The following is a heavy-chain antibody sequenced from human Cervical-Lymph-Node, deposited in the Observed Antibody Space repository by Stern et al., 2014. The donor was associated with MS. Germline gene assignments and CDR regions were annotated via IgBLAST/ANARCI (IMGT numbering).Heavy chain of an antibody. CDR1: GYTFTNYW. D-gene: IGHD3-10*01. Sequence: EVQLVQSGAEVRKPGESLRISCKGSGYTFTNYWLGWVRQMPGKGLEWMGIIYPSDSDTRYSPSFQGQVTISADKSISTAYLQWSSLKASDTAMYYCATRGFSLGTYFDSWGQGTLVTVSS. V-gene: IGHV5-51*03. CDR3: ATRGFSLGTYFDS. J-gene: IGHJ4*02. CDR2: IYPSDSDT.